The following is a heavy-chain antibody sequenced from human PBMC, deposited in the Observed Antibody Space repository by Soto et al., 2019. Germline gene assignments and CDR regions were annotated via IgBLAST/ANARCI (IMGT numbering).Heavy chain of an antibody. V-gene: IGHV1-69*12. J-gene: IGHJ5*02. CDR2: IIPIFGTT. Sequence: QVQLVQSGAEVKKPGSSVKVSCKASGGTFSNYAISWVRQAPGQGLEWVGGIIPIFGTTNFAQKFQGSVTITADESTTTAYMELSGLRSEDTAVYYCARDGGRDGYFGNWLDPWGQGTLVTVSS. D-gene: IGHD5-12*01. CDR3: ARDGGRDGYFGNWLDP. CDR1: GGTFSNYA.